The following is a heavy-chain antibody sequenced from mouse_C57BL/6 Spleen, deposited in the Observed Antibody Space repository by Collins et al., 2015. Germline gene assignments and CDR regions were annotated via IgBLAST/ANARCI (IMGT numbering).Heavy chain of an antibody. CDR2: IYPGSGST. CDR3: TRFYYGNLYAMDY. Sequence: LQQPGSELVRPGASVKLSCKASGYTFTSYWMHWVKQRPGQGLEWIGNIYPGSGSTNYDEKFKSKATLTVDTSSSTAYMQLSSLTSEDSAVYYCTRFYYGNLYAMDYWGQGTSVTVSS. D-gene: IGHD2-1*01. J-gene: IGHJ4*01. CDR1: GYTFTSYW. V-gene: IGHV1S22*01.